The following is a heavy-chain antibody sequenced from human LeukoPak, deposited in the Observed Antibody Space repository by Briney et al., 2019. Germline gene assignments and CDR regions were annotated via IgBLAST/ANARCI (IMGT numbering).Heavy chain of an antibody. CDR2: INHSGST. D-gene: IGHD3-22*01. J-gene: IGHJ4*02. CDR1: GGSFSGYY. Sequence: SETLSLTCAVYGGSFSGYYWSWIRQPPGKGLEWIGEINHSGSTNYNPSLKSRVTISVDTSKNQFSLKLSSVTAADTAVHYCARDYAYYYDSSGYYAIPSYYFDYWGQGTLVTVSS. V-gene: IGHV4-34*01. CDR3: ARDYAYYYDSSGYYAIPSYYFDY.